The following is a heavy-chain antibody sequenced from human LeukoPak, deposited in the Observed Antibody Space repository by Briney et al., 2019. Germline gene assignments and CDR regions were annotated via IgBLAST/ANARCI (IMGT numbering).Heavy chain of an antibody. Sequence: GGSLRLSYAASGFIFSSYAMSWVRQAPGKGLEWVASINPDGNKKYSADSVKGRFTISRDNAENSLYLQMNSLRVEDTAFYYCARDLAYSRLDYWGQGMLVTVSS. V-gene: IGHV3-7*01. CDR3: ARDLAYSRLDY. J-gene: IGHJ4*02. CDR2: INPDGNKK. CDR1: GFIFSSYA. D-gene: IGHD5-18*01.